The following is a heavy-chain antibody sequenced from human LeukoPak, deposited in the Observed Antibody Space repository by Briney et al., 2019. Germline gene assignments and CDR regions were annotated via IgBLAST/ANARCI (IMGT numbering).Heavy chain of an antibody. J-gene: IGHJ4*02. V-gene: IGHV4-39*07. CDR2: ILNGGST. CDR1: GGYSISRSPYY. Sequence: PSETLSLTCTVSGGYSISRSPYYWGWIRQPPVKGLECIGSILNGGSTFYTPPLKSRVPISVGSAKNQISLQLSSVTPPDTAVYYCARDSHGFFDYWGQGTLV. D-gene: IGHD3-3*01. CDR3: ARDSHGFFDY.